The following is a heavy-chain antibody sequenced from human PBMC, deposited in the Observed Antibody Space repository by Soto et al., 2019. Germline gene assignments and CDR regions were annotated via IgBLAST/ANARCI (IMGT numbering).Heavy chain of an antibody. CDR1: GVSISSYY. CDR2: IHYSGST. V-gene: IGHV4-59*01. J-gene: IGHJ5*02. CDR3: ARGSYGQTYWDNWFDP. Sequence: QVHLQESGPGLVKPSETLSLTCTASGVSISSYYWSWIRQPPGKGLEWIGYIHYSGSTNYTPSLKSRLTISLDTSKNQFSLKLSSVPAADTAVYYCARGSYGQTYWDNWFDPWGQGTQVTVSS. D-gene: IGHD5-18*01.